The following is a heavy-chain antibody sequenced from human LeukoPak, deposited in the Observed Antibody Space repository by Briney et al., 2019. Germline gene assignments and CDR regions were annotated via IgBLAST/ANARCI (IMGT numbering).Heavy chain of an antibody. CDR1: GFTFRSYW. Sequence: GGSLRLSCAASGFTFRSYWMSWVRQAPGKGLEWVSYISSSSSTIYYADSVKGRFTISRDNAKNSLYLQMNSLRAEDTAVYYCARDLVPAAAIGAFDIWGQGTMVTVSS. J-gene: IGHJ3*02. CDR3: ARDLVPAAAIGAFDI. D-gene: IGHD2-2*01. V-gene: IGHV3-48*01. CDR2: ISSSSSTI.